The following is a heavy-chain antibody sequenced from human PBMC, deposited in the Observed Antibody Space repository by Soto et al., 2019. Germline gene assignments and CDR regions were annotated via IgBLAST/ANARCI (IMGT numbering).Heavy chain of an antibody. CDR3: ARRAVVVVPQAVAFDI. J-gene: IGHJ3*02. D-gene: IGHD3-22*01. CDR1: GFTFSDYY. V-gene: IGHV3-11*06. CDR2: ISSSSSYA. Sequence: GGSLRPSSAVYGFTFSDYYMSWIRQAQGEGLEWISYISSSSSYAKYADSVKGRFTNSRNNAKNTLYLQMNSLRTEDTSVYYCARRAVVVVPQAVAFDIWGQGTMVTVSS.